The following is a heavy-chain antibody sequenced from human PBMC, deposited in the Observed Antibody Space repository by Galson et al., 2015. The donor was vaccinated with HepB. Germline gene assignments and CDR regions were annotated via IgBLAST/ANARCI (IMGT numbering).Heavy chain of an antibody. CDR3: ARDGGPAAPYGMDV. D-gene: IGHD6-13*01. Sequence: LRLSCAASGFTFSSYGMHWVRQAPGKGLEWVAVIWYGGSNKYYADSVKGRFTISRDNSQITLYLQMHSLRAEDTAVYYCARDGGPAAPYGMDVWGQGTTVTVSS. CDR2: IWYGGSNK. CDR1: GFTFSSYG. V-gene: IGHV3-33*01. J-gene: IGHJ6*02.